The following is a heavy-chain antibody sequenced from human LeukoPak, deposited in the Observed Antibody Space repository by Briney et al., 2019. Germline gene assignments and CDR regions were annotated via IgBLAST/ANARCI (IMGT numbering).Heavy chain of an antibody. D-gene: IGHD2/OR15-2a*01. V-gene: IGHV3-21*01. CDR2: ITSSNNYI. CDR1: GFTFSSYS. Sequence: PGGSLRLSCATSGFTFSSYSMNWVRQAPGKGLEWVASITSSNNYIYYGDSVKGRFTISRDDAKNSLFLQMNSLRAEDTATYYCARGEFGDYYYFYMDVWGKGTTVTVSS. J-gene: IGHJ6*03. CDR3: ARGEFGDYYYFYMDV.